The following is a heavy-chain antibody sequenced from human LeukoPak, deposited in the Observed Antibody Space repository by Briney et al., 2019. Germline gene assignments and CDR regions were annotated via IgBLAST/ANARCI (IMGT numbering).Heavy chain of an antibody. D-gene: IGHD1-26*01. Sequence: NRGESLKISCKGSGYSFTSYWIGWVRQMPGKGLESMGIIYPGDSDTRYSPSFQGQVTISADKSISTAYLQWRSLKASDTAIYYCARQGGSYSRIDYWGQGTLVTVSS. V-gene: IGHV5-51*01. CDR3: ARQGGSYSRIDY. J-gene: IGHJ4*02. CDR1: GYSFTSYW. CDR2: IYPGDSDT.